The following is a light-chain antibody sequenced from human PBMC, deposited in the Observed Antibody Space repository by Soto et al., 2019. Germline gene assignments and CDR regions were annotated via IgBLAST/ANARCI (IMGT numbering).Light chain of an antibody. CDR3: QQANSLPLT. CDR2: AAS. J-gene: IGKJ5*01. Sequence: DIQMTQSPSSVSASVGDRVSITCRASQDVSNWLAWYQQKPGKAPNLLIYAASTLQSGVPSRFSGSGSGTDFTLTISSLQPEDFATYYCQQANSLPLTFGQGTRLEIK. V-gene: IGKV1-12*01. CDR1: QDVSNW.